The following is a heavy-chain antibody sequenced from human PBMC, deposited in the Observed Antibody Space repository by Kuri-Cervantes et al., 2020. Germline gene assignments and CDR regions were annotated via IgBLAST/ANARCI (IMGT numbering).Heavy chain of an antibody. CDR3: ARGEYSYGLPRR. Sequence: SETLSLTCAVYGGSFSGYYWSWIRQPPGKGLEWIGEINHSGSTNYNPSLKSRVTISVDTSKNQFSLKLSSVTAADTAVYYCARGEYSYGLPRRWGQGTLVTVSS. D-gene: IGHD5-18*01. J-gene: IGHJ4*02. CDR2: INHSGST. CDR1: GGSFSGYY. V-gene: IGHV4-34*01.